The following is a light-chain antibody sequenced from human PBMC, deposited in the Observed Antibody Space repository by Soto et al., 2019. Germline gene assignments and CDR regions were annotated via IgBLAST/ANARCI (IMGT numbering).Light chain of an antibody. CDR3: QQYDNLPLT. CDR2: DAS. CDR1: QDISNY. V-gene: IGKV1-33*01. J-gene: IGKJ4*01. Sequence: DIQMTQSPSSLSASVGDRVTITCQASQDISNYLNWYQQKPGKAPKLLIYDASNLETGVPSRFSGSGSGTDFTFTISSLQPYVIATYSCQQYDNLPLTFGGGT.